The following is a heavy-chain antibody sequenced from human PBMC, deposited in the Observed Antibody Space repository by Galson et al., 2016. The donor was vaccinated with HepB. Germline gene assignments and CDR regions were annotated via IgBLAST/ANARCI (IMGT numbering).Heavy chain of an antibody. CDR1: GDSVSSNSAA. D-gene: IGHD1-1*01. CDR3: ARDLGGAYGTGRSLDY. J-gene: IGHJ4*02. V-gene: IGHV6-1*01. CDR2: TYYRSKWYY. Sequence: CAISGDSVSSNSAAWNWIRQSPSRGLEWLGRTYYRSKWYYDYAVPVKSRITINPDTSKNQFSLHLNSVTPEDTAVYSCARDLGGAYGTGRSLDYWGQGTLVTVSS.